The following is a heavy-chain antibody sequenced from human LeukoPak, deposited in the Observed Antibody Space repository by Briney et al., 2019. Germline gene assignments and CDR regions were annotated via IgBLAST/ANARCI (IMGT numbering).Heavy chain of an antibody. V-gene: IGHV3-49*04. Sequence: GGSLRLSCAATGFTFSNYAMNWVRQAPGKGLEWVGFIRSKAYGGTTEYAASVKGRSTISRDDSKSIAYLQMNSLKTEDTAVYYCTSCSSISCYTFDFDYWGQGTLVTVSS. J-gene: IGHJ4*02. CDR3: TSCSSISCYTFDFDY. CDR2: IRSKAYGGTT. D-gene: IGHD2-2*02. CDR1: GFTFSNYA.